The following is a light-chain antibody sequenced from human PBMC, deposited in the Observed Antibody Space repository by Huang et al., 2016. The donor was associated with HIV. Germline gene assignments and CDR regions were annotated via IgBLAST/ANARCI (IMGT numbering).Light chain of an antibody. J-gene: IGKJ2*01. CDR1: QSLLYTSNNQNY. V-gene: IGKV4-1*01. Sequence: DVIMTQSPDSLAVSLGERATIKCKSSQSLLYTSNNQNYLSWYQQKSGLPPKLLLSWASTLEPGVPQLFTGRASGTDFSPTITSVQAEDVAVYYCQQFSSIPYTCRQGTK. CDR2: WAS. CDR3: QQFSSIPYT.